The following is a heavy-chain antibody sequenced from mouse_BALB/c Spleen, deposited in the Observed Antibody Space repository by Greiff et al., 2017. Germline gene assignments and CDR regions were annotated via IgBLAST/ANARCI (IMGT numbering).Heavy chain of an antibody. V-gene: IGHV5-9-1*01. Sequence: EVMLVESGGGLVKPGGSLKLSCAASGFTFSSYAMSWVRQTPEKRLEWVATISSGGSYTYYPDSVKGRFTISRDNAKNTLYLQMSSLRSEDTAMYYCASQNDYGAYWGQGTLVTVSA. CDR2: ISSGGSYT. J-gene: IGHJ3*01. CDR1: GFTFSSYA. CDR3: ASQNDYGAY. D-gene: IGHD2-4*01.